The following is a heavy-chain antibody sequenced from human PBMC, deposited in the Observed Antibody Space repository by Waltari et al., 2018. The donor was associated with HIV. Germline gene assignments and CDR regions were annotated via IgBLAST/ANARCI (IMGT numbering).Heavy chain of an antibody. CDR3: ARTFRGKGFDY. CDR2: IYYSGST. V-gene: IGHV4-59*01. CDR1: NGSISSYY. J-gene: IGHJ4*02. D-gene: IGHD3-16*01. Sequence: QVQLQESGPGLVKPSETLSLSCTVSNGSISSYYWSWIRQPPGKGLEWIGYIYYSGSTSYKPSLKSRVTISVDTSKNQFSLNLSSVTAADTAVYYCARTFRGKGFDYWGQGTLVSVSS.